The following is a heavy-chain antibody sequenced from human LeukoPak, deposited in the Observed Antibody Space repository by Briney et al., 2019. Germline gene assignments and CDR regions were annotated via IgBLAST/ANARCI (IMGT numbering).Heavy chain of an antibody. CDR1: GGSFSGYY. CDR3: ARGGEGYHFGSASQDY. CDR2: INYSGST. D-gene: IGHD3-10*01. Sequence: PSETLSLTCTVYGGSFSGYYWSWIRQPPGKGLEWIGEINYSGSTNYNPSLKSRATISVDTSRNQFSLKLSSVTAADTAIYYCARGGEGYHFGSASQDYWGQGTLVTVSS. J-gene: IGHJ4*02. V-gene: IGHV4-34*01.